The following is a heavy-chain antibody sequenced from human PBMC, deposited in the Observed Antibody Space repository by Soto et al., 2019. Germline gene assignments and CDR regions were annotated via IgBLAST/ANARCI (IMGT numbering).Heavy chain of an antibody. V-gene: IGHV3-48*03. CDR1: GFTFSSYE. CDR2: ISSSGSTI. CDR3: GGGYCSGGSCYFYYYGMDV. J-gene: IGHJ6*02. D-gene: IGHD2-15*01. Sequence: GGSLRLSCAASGFTFSSYEMNWVRQAPGKGLEWASYISSSGSTIYYADSVKGRFTISRDNAKNSLYLQMNSLRAEDTAVYYCGGGYCSGGSCYFYYYGMDVWGQGTTVTVSS.